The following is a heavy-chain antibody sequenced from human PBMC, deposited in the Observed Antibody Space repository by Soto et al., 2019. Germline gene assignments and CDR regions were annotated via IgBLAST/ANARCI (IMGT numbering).Heavy chain of an antibody. D-gene: IGHD4-17*01. V-gene: IGHV1-8*01. CDR3: ARGATVTKFDY. Sequence: ASVKVSCKTSGYTFTSYDINWVRQATGQGLEWMGWMNPNSGNTAYAQKFQGRVTMTRNTSISTAYMELSSLRSEDTAVYYCARGATVTKFDYWGQGTLVTVSS. CDR1: GYTFTSYD. J-gene: IGHJ4*02. CDR2: MNPNSGNT.